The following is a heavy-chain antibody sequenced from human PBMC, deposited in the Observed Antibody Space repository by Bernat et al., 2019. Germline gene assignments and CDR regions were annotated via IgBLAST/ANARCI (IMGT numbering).Heavy chain of an antibody. CDR2: INSDGSST. J-gene: IGHJ4*02. Sequence: EVQLVESGGGLVQPGGSLRLSCAASGFTFSSYWMHWVRQAPGKGLVWVSRINSDGSSTSYADSVKGRFTISRNNAKNTLYLQMNSLRAEDTAVYYCARVLRGAREFDYWGQGTLVTVSS. CDR3: ARVLRGAREFDY. D-gene: IGHD1-26*01. V-gene: IGHV3-74*01. CDR1: GFTFSSYW.